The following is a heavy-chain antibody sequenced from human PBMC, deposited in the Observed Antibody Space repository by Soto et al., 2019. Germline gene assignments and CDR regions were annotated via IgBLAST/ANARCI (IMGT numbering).Heavy chain of an antibody. CDR1: GYNFTTYW. V-gene: IGHV5-51*01. CDR3: ARRYCRGTNCYAASDY. CDR2: IYPGDSDT. J-gene: IGHJ4*02. Sequence: PGESLKISCKGSGYNFTTYWIGWVRQMPWKGLEWMGIIYPGDSDTRYSPSFQGQVTISADKSISTAYLQWSSLKASDTAMYYCARRYCRGTNCYAASDYWGRGTLVTVST. D-gene: IGHD2-2*01.